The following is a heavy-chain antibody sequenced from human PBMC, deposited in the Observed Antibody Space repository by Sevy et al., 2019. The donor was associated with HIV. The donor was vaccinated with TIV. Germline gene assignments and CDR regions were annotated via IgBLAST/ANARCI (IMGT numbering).Heavy chain of an antibody. V-gene: IGHV4-61*02. Sequence: SETLSLTCNVSGGSIRSGRNYWSWIRQPAGKGLEWIGRIYIRGTTNYNPSLKSRITMSVDTSKNQFSLKLSSVTATDTAVYYCARELSYYGMDVWGQGTTVTVSS. CDR2: IYIRGTT. CDR1: GGSIRSGRNY. CDR3: ARELSYYGMDV. J-gene: IGHJ6*02.